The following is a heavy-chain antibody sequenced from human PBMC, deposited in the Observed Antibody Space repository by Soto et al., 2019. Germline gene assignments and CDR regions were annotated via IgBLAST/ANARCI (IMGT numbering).Heavy chain of an antibody. CDR2: IDPSDSYT. J-gene: IGHJ6*01. CDR1: GYSFTSYW. CDR3: ARQTTGDCSSTSCSGAYYYGMDV. Sequence: GESLKISCKGSGYSFTSYWISWVRQMPGKGLEWMGRIDPSDSYTNYSPSFQGHVTISADKSISTAYLQWSSLKASDTAMYYCARQTTGDCSSTSCSGAYYYGMDVWGQGTTVTVSS. D-gene: IGHD2-2*01. V-gene: IGHV5-10-1*01.